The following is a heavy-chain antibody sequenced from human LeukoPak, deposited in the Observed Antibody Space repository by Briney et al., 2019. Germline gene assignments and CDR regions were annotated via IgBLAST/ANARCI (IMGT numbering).Heavy chain of an antibody. Sequence: SETLSLTCAVSGGSISSGGYSWSWVRQPPGKGLEWIGYIYHSGSTYYNPSLKSRVTISVDRSKNQFSLKLRSVTAADTAVYYCAREGGRVKAIGTFDIWGQGTMVTVSS. D-gene: IGHD2-21*01. CDR3: AREGGRVKAIGTFDI. V-gene: IGHV4-30-2*01. CDR1: GGSISSGGYS. CDR2: IYHSGST. J-gene: IGHJ3*02.